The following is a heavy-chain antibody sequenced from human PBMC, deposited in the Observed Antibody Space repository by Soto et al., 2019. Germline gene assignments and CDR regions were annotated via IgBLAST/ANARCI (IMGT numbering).Heavy chain of an antibody. D-gene: IGHD3-10*01. J-gene: IGHJ6*02. CDR2: ISGSGGST. V-gene: IGHV3-23*01. CDR1: GFPFSSYA. Sequence: PGGSLRLSCAAPGFPFSSYAMSWVRQAPGEGLGGVSAISGSGGSTYYADSVKGRFTISRDNSKNTLYLQMNSLRAEDTAVYYCAKGGGLWFGELEYYGMDVWGQGTTVTVSS. CDR3: AKGGGLWFGELEYYGMDV.